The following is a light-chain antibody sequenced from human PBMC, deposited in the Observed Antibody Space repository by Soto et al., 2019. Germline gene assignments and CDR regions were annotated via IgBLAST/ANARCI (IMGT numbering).Light chain of an antibody. CDR2: GAS. CDR1: QSVTYN. Sequence: EIVMAQSPATLSVSPGERATLSCRASQSVTYNLAWYQQKPGQAPRLLFYGASTRATGIPARFSGSGSGTAFTLTITSLQSEDFAVYYCQHYNNWPFTFGPGTKVDIK. J-gene: IGKJ3*01. V-gene: IGKV3-15*01. CDR3: QHYNNWPFT.